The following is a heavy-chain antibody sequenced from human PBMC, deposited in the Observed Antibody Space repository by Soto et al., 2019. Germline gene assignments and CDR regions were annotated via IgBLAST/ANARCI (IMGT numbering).Heavy chain of an antibody. Sequence: EVQLVESGGGLVQPGESLRLSCAASGFTFSDYWMTWVRQAPGKGLEWVANIKKDESKKSYLDSVRGRFTISRDNARNSLYLQMDSLRVEDTALYDCARYVSPGSGLDYLDACDIWGQGTMFTVSS. CDR2: IKKDESKK. CDR1: GFTFSDYW. V-gene: IGHV3-7*05. CDR3: ARYVSPGSGLDYLDACDI. J-gene: IGHJ3*02. D-gene: IGHD4-17*01.